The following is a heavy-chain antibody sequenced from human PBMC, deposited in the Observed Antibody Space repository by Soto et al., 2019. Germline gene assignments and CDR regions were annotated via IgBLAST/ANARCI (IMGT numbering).Heavy chain of an antibody. CDR1: GHSFTGLD. CDR3: ARGVTAGVDY. Sequence: ASVKVSCKASGHSFTGLDINWVRQTTGQGLEWMGWMQPSSGRTGYAQKFQGRVTMTRDTSINTAYMELSSLTSDDTAFYYCARGVTAGVDYWGQGTLVTVSS. J-gene: IGHJ4*02. V-gene: IGHV1-8*01. D-gene: IGHD1-26*01. CDR2: MQPSSGRT.